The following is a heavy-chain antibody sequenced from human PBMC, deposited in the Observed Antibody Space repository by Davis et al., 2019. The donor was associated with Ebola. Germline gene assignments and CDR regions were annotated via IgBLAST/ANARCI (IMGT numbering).Heavy chain of an antibody. V-gene: IGHV6-1*01. D-gene: IGHD5-18*01. CDR2: TYYSSKWYH. J-gene: IGHJ6*04. CDR3: ARGWLRGGMDV. CDR1: GDRVSSNS. Sequence: HSQTLSLTRAISGDRVSSNSWNWIRQSPSRGLEWLGRTYYSSKWYHDYAVSLKSRITINPDTAKNQFSLQLNSVTPEDTALYYCARGWLRGGMDVWGEGTTVTVSS.